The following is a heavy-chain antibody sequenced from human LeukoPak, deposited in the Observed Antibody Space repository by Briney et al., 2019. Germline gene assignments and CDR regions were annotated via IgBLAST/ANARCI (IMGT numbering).Heavy chain of an antibody. J-gene: IGHJ5*02. Sequence: SETLSLTCTVSGGSISSYYWSWIRQPPGKGLEWIGYIYYSGSTNYNPSLKSRVTISVDTSKNQFSLKLSSVTAADTAVYYCARSPRAAAGSRALWFDPWGQGTLVTVSS. CDR1: GGSISSYY. V-gene: IGHV4-59*01. CDR3: ARSPRAAAGSRALWFDP. D-gene: IGHD6-13*01. CDR2: IYYSGST.